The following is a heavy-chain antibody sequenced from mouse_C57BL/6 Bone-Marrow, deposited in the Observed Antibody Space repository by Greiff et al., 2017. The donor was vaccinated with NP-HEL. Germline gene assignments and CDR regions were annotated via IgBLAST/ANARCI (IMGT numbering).Heavy chain of an antibody. Sequence: EVKLMESGGGLVKPGGSLKLSCAASGFTFSSYAMSWVRQTPEKRLEWVATISDGGSYTYYPDNVKGRFTISRDNAKNNLYLQMSHLKSEDTAMYYCARPNWDYFDDWGQGTTLTVSS. J-gene: IGHJ2*01. CDR1: GFTFSSYA. CDR3: ARPNWDYFDD. CDR2: ISDGGSYT. V-gene: IGHV5-4*03. D-gene: IGHD4-1*02.